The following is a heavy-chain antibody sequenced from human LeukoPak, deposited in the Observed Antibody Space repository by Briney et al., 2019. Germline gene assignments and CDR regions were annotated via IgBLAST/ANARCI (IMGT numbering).Heavy chain of an antibody. CDR3: AKDLSSSGSYSSVDY. CDR1: GYTFTSYD. J-gene: IGHJ4*02. V-gene: IGHV1-8*01. Sequence: ASVKVSCKASGYTFTSYDINWVRQATGQGLEWMGWMNPNSGNTGYAQKCQGRVTMTRNTSISTAYMELSSLRSDDTAVYYCAKDLSSSGSYSSVDYWGQGTLVSVSS. CDR2: MNPNSGNT. D-gene: IGHD1-26*01.